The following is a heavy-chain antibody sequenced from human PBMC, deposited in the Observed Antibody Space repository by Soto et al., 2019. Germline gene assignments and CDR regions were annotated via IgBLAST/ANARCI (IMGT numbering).Heavy chain of an antibody. D-gene: IGHD2-21*02. J-gene: IGHJ5*02. CDR3: TRGGGDDSGGNYH. Sequence: PGESLKISCKGSGYSYTIYLIGWVRQTPGKGLEWMGIIYPGDSDTRYSPSFQGQVTISVDKSISTAYLQWSSLKASDTAIYYCTRGGGDDSGGNYHWGQGTPVTVSS. CDR2: IYPGDSDT. CDR1: GYSYTIYL. V-gene: IGHV5-51*01.